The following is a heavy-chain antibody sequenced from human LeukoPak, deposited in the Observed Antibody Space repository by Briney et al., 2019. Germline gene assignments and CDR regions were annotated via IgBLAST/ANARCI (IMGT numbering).Heavy chain of an antibody. CDR3: ARGVCTSTSCYAGDYGMDV. CDR1: GVSMSSYY. D-gene: IGHD2-2*01. CDR2: IYYSGYT. J-gene: IGHJ6*02. Sequence: SETLSLTCTVSGVSMSSYYWSWIRQPPGKGLEWIGYIYYSGYTNYNPSLNSRVTISLDTSKNQFSLKLSSVTAADTAVYYCARGVCTSTSCYAGDYGMDVWGQGTPVTVSS. V-gene: IGHV4-59*08.